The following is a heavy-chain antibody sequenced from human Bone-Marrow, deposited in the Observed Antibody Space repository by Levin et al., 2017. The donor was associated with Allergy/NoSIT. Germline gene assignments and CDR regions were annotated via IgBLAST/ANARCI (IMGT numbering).Heavy chain of an antibody. D-gene: IGHD3-16*02. Sequence: GGSLRLSCVATEFTFRDYWMNWVRQAPGKGLEWVANIREDGGAENYVDSVKGRFIISRDNAKNSVFLQMNSLRVEDMGVYYCARGSDAVITVGKKLRYYYYKMDVWGQGTTVTVSS. CDR2: IREDGGAE. CDR3: ARGSDAVITVGKKLRYYYYKMDV. V-gene: IGHV3-7*01. CDR1: EFTFRDYW. J-gene: IGHJ6*02.